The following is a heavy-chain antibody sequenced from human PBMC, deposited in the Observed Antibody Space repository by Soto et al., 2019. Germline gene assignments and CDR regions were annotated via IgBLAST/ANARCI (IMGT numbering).Heavy chain of an antibody. CDR1: GFTFSSYA. Sequence: GGSLRLSCAASGFTFSSYAMHWVRQAPGKGLEWVAVISYDGSNKYYADSVKGRFTISRDNSKNTLYLQMNSLRAEDTAVYYCARPYSYGTYYYYYGMDVWGQGTTVTVSS. V-gene: IGHV3-30-3*01. CDR2: ISYDGSNK. CDR3: ARPYSYGTYYYYYGMDV. D-gene: IGHD5-18*01. J-gene: IGHJ6*02.